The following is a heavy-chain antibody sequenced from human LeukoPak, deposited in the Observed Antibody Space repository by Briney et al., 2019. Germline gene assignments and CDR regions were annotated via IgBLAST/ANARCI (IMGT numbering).Heavy chain of an antibody. D-gene: IGHD3-9*01. CDR1: GFTLSSNA. V-gene: IGHV3-30-3*01. CDR3: ARVPDYDTLTGPFDY. CDR2: ISYDGSNK. Sequence: GGSLRLSCAASGFTLSSNAMHWVGQAPGKGLEWVAVISYDGSNKYYADSVKGRFTISRDTSKNTLYLQMNSLRAEDTAVYYCARVPDYDTLTGPFDYWGQGTLVTVSS. J-gene: IGHJ4*02.